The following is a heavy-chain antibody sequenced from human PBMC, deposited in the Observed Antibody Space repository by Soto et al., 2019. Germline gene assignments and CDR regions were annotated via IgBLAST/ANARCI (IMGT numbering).Heavy chain of an antibody. CDR2: ISGSGST. Sequence: EVQLLESGGGLVQPGGSLRLSCAASGFTVSSYAMSWVRQAPGKGLEWVSVISGSGSTYSADSVKGRFTISRDSSKNTVYLQMNSLRGEETAGYCAKSRRFTFPTVNYMHGWGTGTTVTVS. V-gene: IGHV3-23*01. D-gene: IGHD3-16*01. J-gene: IGHJ6*03. CDR1: GFTVSSYA. CDR3: AKSRRFTFPTVNYMHG.